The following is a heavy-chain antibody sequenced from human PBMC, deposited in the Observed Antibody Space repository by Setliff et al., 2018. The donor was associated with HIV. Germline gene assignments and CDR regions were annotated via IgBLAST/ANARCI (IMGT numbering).Heavy chain of an antibody. CDR3: ARDAARRAAADTPVWFDP. D-gene: IGHD6-13*01. CDR2: MNPNSGNT. V-gene: IGHV1-8*02. J-gene: IGHJ5*02. Sequence: ASVKVSCKASGYTFTSYDINWVRQATGQGLEWMGWMNPNSGNTGYAQKFQGRVTMTRNTSISTAYMELRSLRSDDTAVYYCARDAARRAAADTPVWFDPWGQGTLVTVSS. CDR1: GYTFTSYD.